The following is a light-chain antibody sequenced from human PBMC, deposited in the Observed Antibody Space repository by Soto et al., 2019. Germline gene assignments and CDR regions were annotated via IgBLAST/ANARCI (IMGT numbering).Light chain of an antibody. J-gene: IGKJ4*01. CDR2: GAS. Sequence: IVMTQSPATLSVSPWERATLSCRASQSVSSNLAWYQQKPGQAPRLLIYGASTRATGIPARFSGSGSGTEFTLTISSLQSEDFAVYYCQQYNNWPWLTFGGGTKVDIK. CDR1: QSVSSN. V-gene: IGKV3-15*01. CDR3: QQYNNWPWLT.